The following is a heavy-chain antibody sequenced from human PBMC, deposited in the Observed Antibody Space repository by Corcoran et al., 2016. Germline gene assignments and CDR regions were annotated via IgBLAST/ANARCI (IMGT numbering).Heavy chain of an antibody. D-gene: IGHD6-13*01. J-gene: IGHJ6*02. Sequence: QVQLVQSGAEVKKPGASVKVSCKASGYTFTGYYMHWVRQAPGQGLEWMGWINLKSGGTNYAQKFQGWVTMTRDTSISTAYMELSRLKADDTAVYYCARDGGSSRYLWGYYYGMDFWGQGTTVTVSS. CDR1: GYTFTGYY. V-gene: IGHV1-2*04. CDR3: ARDGGSSRYLWGYYYGMDF. CDR2: INLKSGGT.